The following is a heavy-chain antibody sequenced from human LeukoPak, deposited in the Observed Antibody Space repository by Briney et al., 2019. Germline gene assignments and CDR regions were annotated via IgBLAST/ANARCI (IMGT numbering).Heavy chain of an antibody. J-gene: IGHJ4*02. Sequence: PGGSLRLSCSASGFTFSTYAMHWVRQAPGKGLQYISTINNDGRSTYYADSVKGRFTISRDNSKNTLYLHMTSLRVEDTAVYYCVKGSMAAAGDILSSSFDYWGQGTLVTVSS. CDR3: VKGSMAAAGDILSSSFDY. CDR2: INNDGRST. V-gene: IGHV3-64D*06. D-gene: IGHD6-13*01. CDR1: GFTFSTYA.